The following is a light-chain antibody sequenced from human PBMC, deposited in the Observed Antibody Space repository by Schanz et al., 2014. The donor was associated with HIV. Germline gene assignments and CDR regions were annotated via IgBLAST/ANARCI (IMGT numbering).Light chain of an antibody. J-gene: IGLJ1*01. CDR3: NSFAGGHNYV. Sequence: QSVLTQPPSASATPGQRITIFCSGIRSDIGGRSVDWYRQRPGTAPKLLIHNNDQRPSGVPDRFSGSKSGTSASLTISGLQAEDEADYYCNSFAGGHNYVFGTGTKLTVL. CDR1: RSDIGGRS. CDR2: NND. V-gene: IGLV1-44*01.